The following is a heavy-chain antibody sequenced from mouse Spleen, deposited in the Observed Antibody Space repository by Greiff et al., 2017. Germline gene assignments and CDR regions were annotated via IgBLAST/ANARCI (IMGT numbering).Heavy chain of an antibody. V-gene: IGHV5-4*01. Sequence: EVKLVESGGGLVKPGGSLKLSCAASGFTFSSYAMSWVRQTPEKRLEWVATISDGGSYTYYPDNVKGRFTISRDNAKNNLYLQMSHLKSEDTAMYYCARDDYGNYENYFDYWGQGTTLTVSS. J-gene: IGHJ2*01. CDR1: GFTFSSYA. CDR2: ISDGGSYT. D-gene: IGHD2-1*01. CDR3: ARDDYGNYENYFDY.